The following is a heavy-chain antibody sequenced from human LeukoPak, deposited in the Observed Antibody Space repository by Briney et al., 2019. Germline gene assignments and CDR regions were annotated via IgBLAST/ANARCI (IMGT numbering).Heavy chain of an antibody. D-gene: IGHD1-26*01. V-gene: IGHV1-69*01. CDR1: GGTFSSYA. Sequence: SVKVSCKASGGTFSSYAISWVRQAPGQGLEWMGGIIPIFGTANYAQKFQGRVTITADESTSTAYMELSSLRSEDTAVYYCAGVKVHATTTLRHYFDYWGQGTLVTVSS. J-gene: IGHJ4*02. CDR3: AGVKVHATTTLRHYFDY. CDR2: IIPIFGTA.